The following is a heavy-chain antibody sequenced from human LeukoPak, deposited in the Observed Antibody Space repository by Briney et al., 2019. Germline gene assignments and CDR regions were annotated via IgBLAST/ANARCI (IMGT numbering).Heavy chain of an antibody. CDR3: AREDRVSPYSSSWYSVG. J-gene: IGHJ4*02. CDR1: GYTFTSYA. V-gene: IGHV1-3*01. CDR2: INAGNGNT. Sequence: GASVKVSCKASGYTFTSYAMHWVRQAPGQRLEWMGWINAGNGNTKYSQKFQGRVTITRDTSASTAYMELSSLRSEDTAVYYCAREDRVSPYSSSWYSVGWGQGTLVTVSS. D-gene: IGHD6-13*01.